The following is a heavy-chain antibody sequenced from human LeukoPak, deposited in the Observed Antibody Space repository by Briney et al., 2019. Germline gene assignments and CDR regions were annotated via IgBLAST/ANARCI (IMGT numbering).Heavy chain of an antibody. V-gene: IGHV1-2*02. Sequence: ASVKVSCKASGYTFTGYYMHWVRQAPGQGLEWMGWINPNSGGTNYAQKFQGRVTITADESTSTAYMELSSLRSEDTAVYYCAGALEMATIDWFDPWGQGTLVTVSS. CDR2: INPNSGGT. J-gene: IGHJ5*02. CDR1: GYTFTGYY. CDR3: AGALEMATIDWFDP. D-gene: IGHD5-24*01.